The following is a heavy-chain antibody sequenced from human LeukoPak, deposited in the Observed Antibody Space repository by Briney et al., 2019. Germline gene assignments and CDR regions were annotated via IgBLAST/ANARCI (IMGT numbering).Heavy chain of an antibody. J-gene: IGHJ4*01. CDR3: ARMYYAILAGYSFDY. V-gene: IGHV4-59*01. Sequence: SETLSLTCTVSGGSISSDYWSWIRQPPGKGLEWIGYIYYSGSTNYNPSLKSRVTISVDTPKNQFSLKLSSVTAADTAVYYCARMYYAILAGYSFDYWGHGTLVTVFS. CDR1: GGSISSDY. D-gene: IGHD3-9*01. CDR2: IYYSGST.